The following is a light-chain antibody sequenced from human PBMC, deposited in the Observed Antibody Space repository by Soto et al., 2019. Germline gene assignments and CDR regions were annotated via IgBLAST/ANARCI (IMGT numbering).Light chain of an antibody. Sequence: ETVMTQSPATLSVSPGERAILSCRASQSVSSNLAWYQQKAGQAPRLLIYGASTRVTGIPARFSGSGSGTDFTLTISSLQSEDFAVYYCQKYNNWPPWTFGQGTKVDIK. CDR3: QKYNNWPPWT. CDR1: QSVSSN. J-gene: IGKJ1*01. CDR2: GAS. V-gene: IGKV3-15*01.